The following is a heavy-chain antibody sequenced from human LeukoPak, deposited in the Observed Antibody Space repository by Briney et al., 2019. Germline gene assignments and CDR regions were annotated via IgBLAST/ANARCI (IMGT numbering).Heavy chain of an antibody. CDR2: INHSGRT. D-gene: IGHD2-15*01. V-gene: IGHV4-34*01. CDR1: GGAFSGYY. J-gene: IGHJ4*02. Sequence: PSETLSPTCAVYGGAFSGYYWGWIRQPPGKGLEWGGEINHSGRTNYNASLKNRVTISVDTSKTQFSLKLSSVTAADTAVYYCARTPIVVVAATGPDFDYWGEGTLVTVSS. CDR3: ARTPIVVVAATGPDFDY.